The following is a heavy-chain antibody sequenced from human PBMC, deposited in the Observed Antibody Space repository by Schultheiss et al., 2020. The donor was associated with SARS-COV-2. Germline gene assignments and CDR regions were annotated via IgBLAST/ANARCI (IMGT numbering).Heavy chain of an antibody. D-gene: IGHD6-19*01. V-gene: IGHV4-61*08. CDR1: GGSISSGGYY. J-gene: IGHJ6*02. CDR2: IYYSGST. CDR3: ARELAVAAYGMDV. Sequence: GSLRLSCTVSGGSISSGGYYWTWIRQPPGKGLEWIGYIYYSGSTNYNPSLKSRVTISVDTSKNQFSLKLSSVTAADTAVYYCARELAVAAYGMDVWGQGTTVTVSS.